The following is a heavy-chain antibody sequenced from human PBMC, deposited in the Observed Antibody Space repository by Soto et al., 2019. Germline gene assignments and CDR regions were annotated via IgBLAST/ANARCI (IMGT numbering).Heavy chain of an antibody. J-gene: IGHJ6*02. CDR3: ASRYYDSSGYYYYYGMDV. CDR2: INHSGST. V-gene: IGHV4-34*01. Sequence: SETLSLTCAVYGGSFSGYYWSWIRQPPGKGLEWIGEINHSGSTNYNPSLKSRVTISVDTSKNQFSLKLSSVTAADTAVYYCASRYYDSSGYYYYYGMDVWGQGTTVTVSS. D-gene: IGHD3-22*01. CDR1: GGSFSGYY.